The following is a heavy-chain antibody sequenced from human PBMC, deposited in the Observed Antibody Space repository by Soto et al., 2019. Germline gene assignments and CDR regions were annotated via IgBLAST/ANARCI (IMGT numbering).Heavy chain of an antibody. Sequence: PGGSLRLSCAASGFTLNNYFMSWVRQAPGKGLEWVANIKQDGSEIYYVDSVKGRFTISRDSAKNSLYLQMSGLRAEDTAVYYCARNWREDYYGMDVWGQGTTVTVSS. CDR1: GFTLNNYF. D-gene: IGHD1-26*01. CDR2: IKQDGSEI. V-gene: IGHV3-7*03. CDR3: ARNWREDYYGMDV. J-gene: IGHJ6*02.